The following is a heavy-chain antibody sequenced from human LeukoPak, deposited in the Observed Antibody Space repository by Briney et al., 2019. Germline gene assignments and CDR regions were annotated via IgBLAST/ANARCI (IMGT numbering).Heavy chain of an antibody. J-gene: IGHJ4*02. D-gene: IGHD6-19*01. V-gene: IGHV3-23*01. CDR2: ISGSGGST. CDR3: SKTTAGHSSGRDPGWPVDY. CDR1: GFTFGSYA. Sequence: GGSLRLFCPASGFTFGSYAMTWVRQAPGKGLEWVSHISGSGGSTYHADSVKGRFTISIHNSKNTVYLQMNSLRAEDTDVYYCSKTTAGHSSGRDPGWPVDYWGQGTLVTVSS.